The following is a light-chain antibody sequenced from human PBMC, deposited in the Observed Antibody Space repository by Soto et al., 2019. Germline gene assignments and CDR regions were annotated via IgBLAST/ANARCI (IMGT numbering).Light chain of an antibody. V-gene: IGLV2-23*02. J-gene: IGLJ2*01. CDR1: SSDVGSYDL. CDR3: CSYATPRL. Sequence: QSSLTQPASVSGSPGQSITISCTGTSSDVGSYDLVSWYQQHPDKAPKLLLFEVSKRPSGVSIRFSGSKSGNTASLTISGLQPVDEADYYCCSYATPRLFGGGTKLTVL. CDR2: EVS.